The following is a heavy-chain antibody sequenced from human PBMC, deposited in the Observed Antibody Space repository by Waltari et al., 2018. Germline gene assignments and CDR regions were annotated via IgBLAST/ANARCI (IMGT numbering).Heavy chain of an antibody. J-gene: IGHJ6*03. Sequence: CAASGFTFSSYSMNWVRQAPGKGLEWVSSISSSSSYTYYADAVKGRCTITRYNAENSRYLQMNSLSAEDTAVDDCARPSSPKYYYYYYYMDVWGKGTTVTVSS. CDR2: ISSSSSYT. CDR3: ARPSSPKYYYYYYYMDV. D-gene: IGHD6-13*01. CDR1: GFTFSSYS. V-gene: IGHV3-21*01.